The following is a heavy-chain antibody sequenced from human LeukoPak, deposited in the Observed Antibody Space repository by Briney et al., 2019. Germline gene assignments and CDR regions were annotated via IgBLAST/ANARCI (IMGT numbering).Heavy chain of an antibody. J-gene: IGHJ5*02. V-gene: IGHV4-31*03. CDR3: ARACYYDSSGYEA. CDR2: IYYSGST. D-gene: IGHD3-22*01. Sequence: PSETLSLTCTVSGGSISSGGYYWSWIRQHPGKGLEWIGYIYYSGSTYYNPSLKSRVTISVDTSKNQFSLKLSSVTAADTAVYYCARACYYDSSGYEAWGQGTLVTVSS. CDR1: GGSISSGGYY.